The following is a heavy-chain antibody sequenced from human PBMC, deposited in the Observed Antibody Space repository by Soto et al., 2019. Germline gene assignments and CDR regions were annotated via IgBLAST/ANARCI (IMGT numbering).Heavy chain of an antibody. CDR1: GASITSTNYF. CDR2: IYYSGTT. CDR3: AGLYPYESSGYHLDY. Sequence: SETLSLTCAVSGASITSTNYFWGWIRQPPGKGLEWIGSIYYSGTTYYNPSLNSRVTVSVDSSKNQFSLKLSSVTAADTAVFYCAGLYPYESSGYHLDYWSQGTLVTVSS. D-gene: IGHD3-22*01. J-gene: IGHJ4*02. V-gene: IGHV4-39*01.